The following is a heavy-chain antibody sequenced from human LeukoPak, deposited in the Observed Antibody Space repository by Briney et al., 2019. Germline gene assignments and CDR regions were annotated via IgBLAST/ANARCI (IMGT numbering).Heavy chain of an antibody. CDR2: IRTEANSFAT. V-gene: IGHV3-73*01. CDR1: GFTLNGSA. CDR3: TRHGRGSLKVFDV. Sequence: PGGSLRLSCAASGFTLNGSAMHWVRQASGKGLEWVGRIRTEANSFATAYAASVEGRFTISRDDSQNTAYLQMNSLKTEDTAVYYCTRHGRGSLKVFDVWGQGTMVTVSS. D-gene: IGHD1-26*01. J-gene: IGHJ3*01.